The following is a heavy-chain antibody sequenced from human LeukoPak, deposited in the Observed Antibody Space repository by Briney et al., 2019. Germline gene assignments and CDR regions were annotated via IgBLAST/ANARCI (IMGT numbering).Heavy chain of an antibody. Sequence: PSETLSLTCAVYGGFFSGYYWSWIRQPPGKGLEWIGEINHSGSTNYNPSLKSRVTISVDTSKNQFSLKLSSVTAADTAMYYCARGGSSVIAVDWFDPWGQGTLVTVSS. CDR1: GGFFSGYY. D-gene: IGHD6-19*01. CDR3: ARGGSSVIAVDWFDP. J-gene: IGHJ5*02. CDR2: INHSGST. V-gene: IGHV4-34*01.